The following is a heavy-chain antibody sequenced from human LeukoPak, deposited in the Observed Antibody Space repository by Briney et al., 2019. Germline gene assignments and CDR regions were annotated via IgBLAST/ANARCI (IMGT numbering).Heavy chain of an antibody. CDR2: IYTSGST. Sequence: PSQTLSLTCSVSGGSISSGSYYWSWIRQPAGKGLEWIGRIYTSGSTNYNPSLKSRVTMSFDASNNQFSLRLSSVTAADTAVYYCARVTTGSYYNCWGQGTLVTVSS. V-gene: IGHV4-61*02. CDR3: ARVTTGSYYNC. J-gene: IGHJ4*02. D-gene: IGHD3-10*01. CDR1: GGSISSGSYY.